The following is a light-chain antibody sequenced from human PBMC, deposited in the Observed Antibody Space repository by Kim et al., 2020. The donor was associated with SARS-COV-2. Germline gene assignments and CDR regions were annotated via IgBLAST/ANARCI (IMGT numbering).Light chain of an antibody. CDR3: NSRDNNDNVL. CDR2: GKN. Sequence: VAVGQKVRITCQGDSLRTDYTTWFQQKPGQAPIVVFYGKNNRPSGIPDRFSGSSSGNTASLTITATQAGDEADYYCNSRDNNDNVLFGGGTRLTVL. J-gene: IGLJ2*01. CDR1: SLRTDY. V-gene: IGLV3-19*01.